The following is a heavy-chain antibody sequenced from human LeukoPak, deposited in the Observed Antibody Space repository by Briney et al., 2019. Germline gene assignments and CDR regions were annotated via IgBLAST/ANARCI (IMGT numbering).Heavy chain of an antibody. CDR3: ARDLVYGDDY. J-gene: IGHJ4*02. V-gene: IGHV3-21*01. D-gene: IGHD4-17*01. CDR2: ITSSSSYV. Sequence: GGSLRLSCAASGFTFSRFTMNWVRQAPGKGLEWVSSITSSSSYVYYADSVKGRFSISRDNAKNSLYLQMNSLRAEDTAVYYCARDLVYGDDYWGQGTLVTVS. CDR1: GFTFSRFT.